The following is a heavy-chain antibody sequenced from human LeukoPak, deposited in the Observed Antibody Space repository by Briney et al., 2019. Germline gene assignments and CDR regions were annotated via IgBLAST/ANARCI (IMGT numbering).Heavy chain of an antibody. Sequence: GASVKVSCKASGGTFSSYAISWVRQAPGQGLEWMGGIIPIFGTANYAQKFQGRVTITTDESTSTAYMERSSLRSEDTAMYYCARVSPACDAFDIWGQGTMVTISS. J-gene: IGHJ3*02. CDR1: GGTFSSYA. CDR3: ARVSPACDAFDI. V-gene: IGHV1-69*05. CDR2: IIPIFGTA.